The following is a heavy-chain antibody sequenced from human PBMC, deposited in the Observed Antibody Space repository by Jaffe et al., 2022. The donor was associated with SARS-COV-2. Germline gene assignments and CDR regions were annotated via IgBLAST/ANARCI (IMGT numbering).Heavy chain of an antibody. J-gene: IGHJ5*02. D-gene: IGHD6-13*01. CDR2: INQDGSEK. Sequence: EVQLVESGGGLVQPGGSLRLSCAASGFTFSSSWMNWVRQAPGKGLEWVAIINQDGSEKYYVDSVKGRFTISRDNAKNSLYLQVDSLRAEDTAVYYCARVDAAGTAWFDPWGQGTLVTVSS. V-gene: IGHV3-7*03. CDR1: GFTFSSSW. CDR3: ARVDAAGTAWFDP.